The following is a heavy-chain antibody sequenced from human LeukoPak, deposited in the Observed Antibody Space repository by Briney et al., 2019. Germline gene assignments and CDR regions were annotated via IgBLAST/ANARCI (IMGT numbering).Heavy chain of an antibody. D-gene: IGHD1-26*01. J-gene: IGHJ4*02. V-gene: IGHV4-61*01. CDR2: IYYSGST. CDR1: GGSVSSGSYY. CDR3: ARTRSWEFDY. Sequence: SETLSLTCTVSGGSVSSGSYYWSWIRQPPGKGLEWIGYIYYSGSTNYNPSLKSRVTISVDTSKNQFSLKLSSVTAADTAVYHCARTRSWEFDYWGQGTLVTVSS.